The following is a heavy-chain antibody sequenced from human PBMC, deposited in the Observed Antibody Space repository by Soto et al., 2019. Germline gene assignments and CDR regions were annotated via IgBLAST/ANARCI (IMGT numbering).Heavy chain of an antibody. V-gene: IGHV1-46*02. CDR2: INPRGGST. CDR3: ARGGGFSPYYYNLDV. Sequence: QVQLVQSGAEVQKPGASVKVSCKASGYTLNTYYMHWVRQAPGQGPEWMGIINPRGGSTTYAQNFQDRVTMTRDTSSITVYMELSSLRSEDTAVYYCARGGGFSPYYYNLDVWGQGTTVTVSS. J-gene: IGHJ6*02. D-gene: IGHD2-15*01. CDR1: GYTLNTYY.